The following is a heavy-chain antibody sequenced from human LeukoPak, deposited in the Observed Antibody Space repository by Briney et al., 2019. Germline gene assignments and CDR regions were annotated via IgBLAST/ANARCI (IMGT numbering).Heavy chain of an antibody. CDR3: ARDYKYAFDN. CDR2: IGISSGNT. D-gene: IGHD5-24*01. CDR1: GFTFSAYS. V-gene: IGHV3-48*01. Sequence: GGSLRLSCAASGFTFSAYSMNWVRQAPGKGLEWISYIGISSGNTKYADSVKGRFTISGDKAKNSLYLQMDSLRVEDTAVYYCARDYKYAFDNWGQGTLVTVSS. J-gene: IGHJ4*02.